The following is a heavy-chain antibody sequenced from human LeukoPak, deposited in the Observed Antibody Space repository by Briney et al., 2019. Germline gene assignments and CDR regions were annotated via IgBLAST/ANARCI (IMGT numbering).Heavy chain of an antibody. CDR3: AKIPVSYSSGWSSFDY. V-gene: IGHV3-23*01. Sequence: GGSLRLSCAASGFTFSSYAMSWVRQAPGKGLEWVSAISGSGGSTYYADSVKGRFTSSRDNSKNTLFLQMNMLRAEDTAVYYCAKIPVSYSSGWSSFDYWGQGTLVTVSS. CDR1: GFTFSSYA. CDR2: ISGSGGST. D-gene: IGHD6-19*01. J-gene: IGHJ4*02.